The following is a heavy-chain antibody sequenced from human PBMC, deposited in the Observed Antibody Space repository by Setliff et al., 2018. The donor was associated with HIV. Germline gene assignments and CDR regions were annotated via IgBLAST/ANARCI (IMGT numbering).Heavy chain of an antibody. J-gene: IGHJ4*03. V-gene: IGHV4-39*01. D-gene: IGHD5-12*01. CDR3: ARGVVALSPRGPLDL. CDR1: GGSISSSSYY. CDR2: IYYSGST. Sequence: SETLSLTCTVSGGSISSSSYYWGWIRQPPGKGLEWIGSIYYSGSTYYNPSLKSRVTISVDTSKNQFSLRLSSVTAADTAMYFCARGVVALSPRGPLDLWGQGTLVTVSS.